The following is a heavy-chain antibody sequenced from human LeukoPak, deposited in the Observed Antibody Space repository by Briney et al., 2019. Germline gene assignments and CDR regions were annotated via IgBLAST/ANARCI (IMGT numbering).Heavy chain of an antibody. D-gene: IGHD2-15*01. Sequence: GGSLRLSCAASGFTFGSYAMSWVRQAPGKGLEWVSAISGSGGSTNYADSVKGRFTISRDNSKNTLYLQMNSLRAEDTAVFYCAKTGVGYCTGGSCSAADYWGQGTLVTVSS. CDR3: AKTGVGYCTGGSCSAADY. V-gene: IGHV3-23*01. CDR2: ISGSGGST. CDR1: GFTFGSYA. J-gene: IGHJ4*02.